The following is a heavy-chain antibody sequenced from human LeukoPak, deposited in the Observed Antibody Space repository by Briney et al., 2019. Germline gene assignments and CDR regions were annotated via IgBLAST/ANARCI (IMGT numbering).Heavy chain of an antibody. D-gene: IGHD3-22*01. Sequence: SETLSLTCTVSGGSISNYYWTWIRQPAGKGLEWIGRIYTSGSTNYNPSLKSRVTMSVDTSNNQLSLKLSSVTAADTAAYYCARASAGYWFDPWGQGTLVTVSS. CDR3: ARASAGYWFDP. CDR1: GGSISNYY. J-gene: IGHJ5*02. CDR2: IYTSGST. V-gene: IGHV4-4*07.